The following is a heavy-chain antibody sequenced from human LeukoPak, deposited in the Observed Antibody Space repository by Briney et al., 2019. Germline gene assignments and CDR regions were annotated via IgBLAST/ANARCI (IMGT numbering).Heavy chain of an antibody. CDR3: AREYDWLIRD. J-gene: IGHJ4*02. CDR2: ISYDGSNK. CDR1: GFTFSSYA. V-gene: IGHV3-30*07. Sequence: PGRSLRLSCAASGFTFSSYAMHWVRQAPGKGLEWVAVISYDGSNKYYADSVKGRFTISRDTSKNTLYLVMNSLRADDTAVYYCAREYDWLIRDWGQGTLVTVAS. D-gene: IGHD3-3*01.